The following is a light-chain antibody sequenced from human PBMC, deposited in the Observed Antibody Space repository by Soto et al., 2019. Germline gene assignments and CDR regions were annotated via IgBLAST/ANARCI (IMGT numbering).Light chain of an antibody. V-gene: IGKV3-20*01. CDR2: GAS. J-gene: IGKJ5*01. CDR3: QLYSTSLFT. Sequence: IVLTQSPGTLSLSPWDRATLSFRANQYINSIYLAWYQQKPGQAPRLLIYGASSRATGIPDRFSRSGYGTDFTLTISRLEPEDFAVYYCQLYSTSLFTFAQGTRLEIK. CDR1: QYINSIY.